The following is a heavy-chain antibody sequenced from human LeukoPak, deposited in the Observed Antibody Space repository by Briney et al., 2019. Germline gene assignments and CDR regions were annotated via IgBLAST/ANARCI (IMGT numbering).Heavy chain of an antibody. CDR3: AREGSSGYEGLYFDY. V-gene: IGHV1-2*02. Sequence: ASVKVSCKASGYTFTGYYMHWVRQAPGQGLEWMGWINPNSGGTNYAQKFQGRVTMTRDTSISTAYMGLSRLRSDDTAVYYCAREGSSGYEGLYFDYWGQGTLVTVSS. CDR2: INPNSGGT. J-gene: IGHJ4*02. D-gene: IGHD5-12*01. CDR1: GYTFTGYY.